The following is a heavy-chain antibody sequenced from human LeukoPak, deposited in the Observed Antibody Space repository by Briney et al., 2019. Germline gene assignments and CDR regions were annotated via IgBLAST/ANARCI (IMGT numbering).Heavy chain of an antibody. CDR3: TREDY. V-gene: IGHV1-2*02. CDR1: GYTFTGYY. Sequence: ASVKVSCKTSGYTFTGYYLHWVRQAPGQGLEWMGWIHPNSGDAHYAQKFQGRVTMTRDTSISTAYMELTRLTSGDTSIYYCTREDYWGQGTLVTVSS. CDR2: IHPNSGDA. J-gene: IGHJ4*02.